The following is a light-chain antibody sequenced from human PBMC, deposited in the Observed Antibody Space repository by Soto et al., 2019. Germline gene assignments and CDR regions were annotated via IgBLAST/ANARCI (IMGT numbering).Light chain of an antibody. CDR3: QQRWNWPLT. CDR2: DAF. CDR1: QSINRQ. Sequence: EIVLTQSPATLSLSPGERATLSCRASQSINRQLAWYQQKPGQSPRLLIYDAFNRATGIPARFSGSETGTDFTLVISSLEPEHSAVYYCQQRWNWPLTFGGGTKVEIK. V-gene: IGKV3-11*01. J-gene: IGKJ4*01.